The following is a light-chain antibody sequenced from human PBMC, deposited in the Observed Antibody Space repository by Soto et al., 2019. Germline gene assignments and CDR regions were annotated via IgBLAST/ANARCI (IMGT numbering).Light chain of an antibody. CDR3: QQFGKSRWT. CDR2: GAS. V-gene: IGKV3-20*01. J-gene: IGKJ1*01. CDR1: QSVSSSY. Sequence: EIVLTQSPGTLSLSPGERATLSCRASQSVSSSYLAWYQQKPGQAPRRLIYGASTRATGIPDRFSGSGSGTDFTLTISRLAPEDFAVYYCQQFGKSRWTFGQGTKVEIK.